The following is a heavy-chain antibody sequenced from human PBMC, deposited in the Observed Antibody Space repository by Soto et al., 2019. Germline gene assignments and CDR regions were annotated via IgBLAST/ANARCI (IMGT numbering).Heavy chain of an antibody. CDR1: RFIFSSYN. CDR2: ISSSSRYI. V-gene: IGHV3-21*01. Sequence: EVQLVESGGGLVKSGGSLRLSCAASRFIFSSYNMNWVRQAPGKGLEWLSSISSSSRYIYYADSLKGRFTISRDNAKNLLYLQVNSLRAEDTAVYYCARSDYYYGMDVWGQGTTVTVSS. J-gene: IGHJ6*02. CDR3: ARSDYYYGMDV.